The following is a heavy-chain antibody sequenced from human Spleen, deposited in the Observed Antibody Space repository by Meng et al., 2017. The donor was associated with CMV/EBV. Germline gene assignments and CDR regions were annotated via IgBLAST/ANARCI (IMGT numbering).Heavy chain of an antibody. V-gene: IGHV3-7*04. CDR3: ARGRGRTVCRMVPYYFDY. CDR1: GFTFSRSW. Sequence: GGSLRLSCAASGFTFSRSWMSWVRQAPGKGLEWVANLNQEGSEKYYVDSVKGRSIISRDNAQDSVFLQMYSLRVEETAVYYCARGRGRTVCRMVPYYFDYWGQGTLVTVSS. CDR2: LNQEGSEK. J-gene: IGHJ4*02. D-gene: IGHD2-15*01.